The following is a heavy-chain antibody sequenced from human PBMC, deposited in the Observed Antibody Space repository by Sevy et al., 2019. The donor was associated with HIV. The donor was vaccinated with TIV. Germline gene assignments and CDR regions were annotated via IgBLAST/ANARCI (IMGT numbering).Heavy chain of an antibody. J-gene: IGHJ4*02. CDR1: GCTFSSYS. V-gene: IGHV3-21*01. CDR3: AKSWGSITAAGLDY. Sequence: GGSLRLSCVASGCTFSSYSMHWVRQAPGKGLEWVSSVGSSSDYIYYADSVKGRFTISRDNAKNSLYLQMNSLRAEDTAVYSCAKSWGSITAAGLDYWSQGTLVTVSS. CDR2: VGSSSDYI. D-gene: IGHD6-13*01.